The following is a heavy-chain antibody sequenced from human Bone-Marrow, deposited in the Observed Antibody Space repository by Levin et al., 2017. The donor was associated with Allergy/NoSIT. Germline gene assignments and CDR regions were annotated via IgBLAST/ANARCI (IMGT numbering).Heavy chain of an antibody. V-gene: IGHV3-33*01. CDR3: ARDSTLIEWIYYS. J-gene: IGHJ4*02. CDR1: GFTFSDYA. CDR2: IWYDGTKQ. Sequence: GESLKISCAASGFTFSDYAMHWVRQAPGKGLEWVALIWYDGTKQYYADSVKGRFTISRDNSKNTVNLQMANLRAEDTAVYYCARDSTLIEWIYYSWGQGTLVTVSS. D-gene: IGHD5-12*01.